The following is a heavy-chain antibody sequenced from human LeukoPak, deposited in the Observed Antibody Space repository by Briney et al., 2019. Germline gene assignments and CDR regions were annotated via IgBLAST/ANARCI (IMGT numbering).Heavy chain of an antibody. V-gene: IGHV3-64*04. D-gene: IGHD3-3*01. CDR2: ISSNGGST. CDR1: GFTFSSYA. CDR3: ARDQGPIFGVVGYWFDP. J-gene: IGHJ5*02. Sequence: PGGSVRLSCSASGFTFSSYAMHWVRQAPGKGLEYVSAISSNGGSTYYADSVKGRFTISRDNSRNTLYLQMNSLRAEDTAVYYCARDQGPIFGVVGYWFDPWGQGTLVTVSS.